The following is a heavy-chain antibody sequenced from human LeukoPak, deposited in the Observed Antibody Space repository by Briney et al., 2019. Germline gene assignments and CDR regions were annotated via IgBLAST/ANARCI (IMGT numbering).Heavy chain of an antibody. CDR2: ISSSSSYI. CDR3: ARLYDYGDPPFDY. CDR1: GFTFSSYS. J-gene: IGHJ4*02. Sequence: GGSLRLSCAASGFTFSSYSMNRVRQAPGKGLEWVSSISSSSSYIYYADSVKGRFTISRDNAKNSLYLQMNSLRAEDTAVYYCARLYDYGDPPFDYWGQGTLVTVSS. V-gene: IGHV3-21*01. D-gene: IGHD4-17*01.